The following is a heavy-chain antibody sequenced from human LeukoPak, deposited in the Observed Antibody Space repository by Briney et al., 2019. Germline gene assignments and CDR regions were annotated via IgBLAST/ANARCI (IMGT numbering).Heavy chain of an antibody. CDR3: ARHNDQRLVRGFYYYMDV. D-gene: IGHD6-25*01. J-gene: IGHJ6*03. Sequence: GESLKISCQGSGYSFTRYWIGWVRQMPGKGLEWMGIIYPGDSETTYSPSFQGQVTISADRSTNTAYLQWSSLRALDTAMYYCARHNDQRLVRGFYYYMDVWGKGTTVTVSS. V-gene: IGHV5-51*01. CDR2: IYPGDSET. CDR1: GYSFTRYW.